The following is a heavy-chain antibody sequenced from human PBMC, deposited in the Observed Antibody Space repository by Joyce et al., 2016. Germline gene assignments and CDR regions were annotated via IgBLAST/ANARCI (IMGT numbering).Heavy chain of an antibody. D-gene: IGHD6-6*01. V-gene: IGHV1-69*01. CDR2: VIPIYVST. Sequence: QVQLVQSGAEVKKPGSSVKVSCKTSGDTFRSHAISWVRQAPGQGLEWMGGVIPIYVSTQYAQKFPGRFTISAYESSRIVYMELSSLRSEDTAVYYCATSSDSSVRLGYWYYYMDVWGKGTTVTVSS. CDR3: ATSSDSSVRLGYWYYYMDV. J-gene: IGHJ6*03. CDR1: GDTFRSHA.